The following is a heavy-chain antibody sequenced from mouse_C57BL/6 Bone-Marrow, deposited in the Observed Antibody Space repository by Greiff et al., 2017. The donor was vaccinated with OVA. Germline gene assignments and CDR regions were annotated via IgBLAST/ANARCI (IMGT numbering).Heavy chain of an antibody. D-gene: IGHD1-1*01. CDR2: IDPSDSET. CDR3: ARRAITTVFPYWYFDV. V-gene: IGHV1-52*01. CDR1: GYTFTSYW. J-gene: IGHJ1*03. Sequence: QVQLQQPGAELVRPGSSVKLSCKASGYTFTSYWMHWVKQRPIQGLEWIGNIDPSDSETHYNQKFKDKATLTVDKSSSTAYMQLSSLTSEDSAVYYCARRAITTVFPYWYFDVWGTGTTVTVSS.